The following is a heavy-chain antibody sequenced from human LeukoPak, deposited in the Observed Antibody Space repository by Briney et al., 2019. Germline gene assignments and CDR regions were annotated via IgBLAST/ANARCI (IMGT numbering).Heavy chain of an antibody. CDR3: ARDQGDPGGEFDY. CDR1: GITFSSYW. D-gene: IGHD3-16*01. CDR2: IKSDGSNI. Sequence: GGSLRLSCAASGITFSSYWMHWVRQPPGKGLVWVSRIKSDGSNIVYADSVKGRFTISRDNAKNSLYLQMNSLRAEDTAVYYCARDQGDPGGEFDYWGQGTLVTVSS. V-gene: IGHV3-74*01. J-gene: IGHJ4*02.